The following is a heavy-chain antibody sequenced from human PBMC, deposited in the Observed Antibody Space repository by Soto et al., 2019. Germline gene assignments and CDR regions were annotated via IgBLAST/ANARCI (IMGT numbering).Heavy chain of an antibody. Sequence: QPGGSLRLSCAASGFTFSSYAMSWVRQAPGKGLEWVSAISGSGGSTYYADSVKGRLTISRDNSKNTLYLQMNSLRAEDTAVYYCAKARYGDCLFDYWGQGTLVTVSS. J-gene: IGHJ4*02. CDR3: AKARYGDCLFDY. CDR2: ISGSGGST. CDR1: GFTFSSYA. V-gene: IGHV3-23*01. D-gene: IGHD4-17*01.